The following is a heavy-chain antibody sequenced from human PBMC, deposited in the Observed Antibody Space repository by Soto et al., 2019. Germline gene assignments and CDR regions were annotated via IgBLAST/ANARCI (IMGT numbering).Heavy chain of an antibody. J-gene: IGHJ6*02. CDR1: GGSLSAYY. CDR3: ARQRPTDGRGAIANYYGMDA. Sequence: PSETRSLTCALYGGSLSAYYWRWVRQPPGKGLEWIGEFIHRESTKYNPFLKRRYTIAVDTSQNQISLKLSSVTAADTAVYYCARQRPTDGRGAIANYYGMDAWGQGTTVTVSS. V-gene: IGHV4-34*12. CDR2: FIHREST. D-gene: IGHD1-26*01.